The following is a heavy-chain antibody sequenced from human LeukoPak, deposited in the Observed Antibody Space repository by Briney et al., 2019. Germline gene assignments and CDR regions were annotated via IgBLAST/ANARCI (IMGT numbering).Heavy chain of an antibody. J-gene: IGHJ2*01. D-gene: IGHD3-9*01. CDR1: GGSISSYY. Sequence: SETLSLTCTVSGGSISSYYWSWIRQPPGKGLEWIGYIYDSGSTNYNPPLKSRVTISADTAKNQFSLKLSSVTAADTAVYYCARVGAKLTGVGWYLDLWGRGTLVTVSS. V-gene: IGHV4-59*01. CDR2: IYDSGST. CDR3: ARVGAKLTGVGWYLDL.